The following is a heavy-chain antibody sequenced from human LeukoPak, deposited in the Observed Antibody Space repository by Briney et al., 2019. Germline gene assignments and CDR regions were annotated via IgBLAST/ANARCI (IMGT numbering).Heavy chain of an antibody. D-gene: IGHD1-26*01. J-gene: IGHJ6*03. V-gene: IGHV4-59*01. CDR1: GGSISSYY. Sequence: SETLSLTCTVSGGSISSYYWSWIRQPPGKGLEWIGYIYYSGSTNYNPSLKRRVTISVDTSKNQFSLKLSSVTAADTAVYYCARGGGSYYDYYYYMDVWGKGTTVTVSS. CDR2: IYYSGST. CDR3: ARGGGSYYDYYYYMDV.